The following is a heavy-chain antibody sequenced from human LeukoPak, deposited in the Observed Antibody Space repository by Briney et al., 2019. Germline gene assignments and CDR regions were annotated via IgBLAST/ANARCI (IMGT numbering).Heavy chain of an antibody. CDR3: ARASPAGSSSYYYGMDV. CDR1: GFTFSDYY. CDR2: INHSGST. J-gene: IGHJ6*02. V-gene: IGHV4-34*01. Sequence: LRLSCAASGFTFSDYYMSWIRQPPGKGLEWIGEINHSGSTNYNPSLKSRVTISVDTSKNQFSLKLSSVTAADTAVYYCARASPAGSSSYYYGMDVWGQGTTVTVS. D-gene: IGHD6-6*01.